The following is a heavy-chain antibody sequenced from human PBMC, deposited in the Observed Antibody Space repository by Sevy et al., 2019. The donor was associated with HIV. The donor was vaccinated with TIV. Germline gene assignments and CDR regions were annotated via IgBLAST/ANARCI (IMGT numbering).Heavy chain of an antibody. CDR3: AREAALELRNYYYGMDV. CDR2: RWYDGSNK. Sequence: GGSLRLSCAASGFTFSSYGMHWVRRAPGKGLEWVADRWYDGSNKYYADSVKGRFTISRDNSKNTLYLQMNSLRAEDTAVYYCAREAALELRNYYYGMDVWGQGTTVTVSS. V-gene: IGHV3-33*01. D-gene: IGHD1-7*01. J-gene: IGHJ6*02. CDR1: GFTFSSYG.